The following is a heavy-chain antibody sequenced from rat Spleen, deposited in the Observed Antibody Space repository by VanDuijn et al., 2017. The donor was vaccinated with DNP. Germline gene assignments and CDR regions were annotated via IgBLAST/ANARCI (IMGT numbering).Heavy chain of an antibody. CDR2: IISDGSRT. V-gene: IGHV5S10*01. D-gene: IGHD5-1*01. CDR3: ATRPSGSFDY. CDR1: GFTFSNYN. J-gene: IGHJ2*01. Sequence: EVQLVESGGGLVQPGKSLKLSCTASGFTFSNYNMAWVRQAPRKGLEWVAAIISDGSRTYYGDSVKGRFTISRDNAKSTLYLQIDSLRSEDTATYYCATRPSGSFDYWGQGVMVTVSS.